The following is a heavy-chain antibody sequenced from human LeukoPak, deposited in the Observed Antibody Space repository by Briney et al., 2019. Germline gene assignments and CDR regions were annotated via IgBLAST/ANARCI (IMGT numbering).Heavy chain of an antibody. CDR3: TTVRAMTLALFDY. Sequence: PGRSLRLSCAASGFTFSSYGMHWVRQAPGKGLEWVGRIKSKTDGGTTDYAAPVKGRFTISRDDSKNTLYLQMNSLKTEDTAVYYCTTVRAMTLALFDYWGQGTLVTVSS. CDR1: GFTFSSYG. CDR2: IKSKTDGGTT. D-gene: IGHD5-18*01. V-gene: IGHV3-15*07. J-gene: IGHJ4*02.